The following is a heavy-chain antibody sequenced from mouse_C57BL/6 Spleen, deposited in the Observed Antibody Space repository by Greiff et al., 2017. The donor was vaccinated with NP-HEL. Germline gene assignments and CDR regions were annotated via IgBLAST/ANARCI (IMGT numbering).Heavy chain of an antibody. V-gene: IGHV1-76*01. J-gene: IGHJ2*01. CDR2: IYPGSGNT. CDR3: ARFDYGLSHFDY. CDR1: GYTFTDYY. Sequence: QVQLKQSGAELVRPGASVKLSCKASGYTFTDYYINWVKQRPGQGLEWIARIYPGSGNTYYNEKFKGKATLTAEKSSSTAYMQLSSLTSEDSAVYFCARFDYGLSHFDYWGQGTTLTVSS. D-gene: IGHD2-4*01.